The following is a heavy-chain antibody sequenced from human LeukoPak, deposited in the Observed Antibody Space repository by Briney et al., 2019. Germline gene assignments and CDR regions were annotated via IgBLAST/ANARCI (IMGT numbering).Heavy chain of an antibody. V-gene: IGHV3-7*01. CDR2: IKQDGSEK. Sequence: GGSLRLSCQASGFTFSDYAMSWVRQAPGKGLEWVANIKQDGSEKYYVDSVKGRFTISRDNAKNSLYLQMNSLRAEDTAVYYCARTNIAVAGMDVWGQGTTVTVSS. J-gene: IGHJ6*02. CDR3: ARTNIAVAGMDV. D-gene: IGHD6-19*01. CDR1: GFTFSDYA.